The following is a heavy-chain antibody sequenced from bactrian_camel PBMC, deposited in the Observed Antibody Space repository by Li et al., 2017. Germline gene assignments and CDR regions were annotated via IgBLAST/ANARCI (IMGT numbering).Heavy chain of an antibody. V-gene: IGHV3S40*01. D-gene: IGHD8*01. CDR1: SFTFSTSD. CDR3: AAKRIVNEGWSF. Sequence: VQLVESGGGLAQPGGSLRLSCVALSFTFSTSDMSWVRQRPGKGLEWVSVIGSGFTSTRDSVRGRFDISRDNARSTVYLQMNSLKFEDTAMYYCAAKRIVNEGWSFWGQGTQVTVS. J-gene: IGHJ4*01. CDR2: IGSGFT.